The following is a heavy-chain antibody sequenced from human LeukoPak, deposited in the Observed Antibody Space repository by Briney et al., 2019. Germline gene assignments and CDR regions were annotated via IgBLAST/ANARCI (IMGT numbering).Heavy chain of an antibody. CDR2: INPNSGGT. CDR1: GYTFTGYY. CDR3: ARSRMVMGYYYYMDV. Sequence: ASVKVSCKASGYTFTGYYMHWVRQAPGQGLEWMGWINPNSGGTNYAQKFQGRVTMTRDTSISTAYMELSRLRSDDTAVYYCARSRMVMGYYYYMDVWGKGTTVTVSS. V-gene: IGHV1-2*02. D-gene: IGHD3-22*01. J-gene: IGHJ6*03.